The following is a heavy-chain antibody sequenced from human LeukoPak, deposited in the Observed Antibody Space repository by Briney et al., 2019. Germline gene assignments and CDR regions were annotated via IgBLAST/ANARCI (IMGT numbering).Heavy chain of an antibody. CDR3: ARGFVSLAAAGISSGYFDY. J-gene: IGHJ4*02. D-gene: IGHD6-13*01. CDR2: INPSGGST. CDR1: GYTFTGYY. Sequence: EASVKVSCKASGYTFTGYYMHWVRQAPGQGLEWMGIINPSGGSTSYAQKFQGRVTMTRDTSTSTVYMELSSLRSEDTAVYCCARGFVSLAAAGISSGYFDYWGQGTLVTVSS. V-gene: IGHV1-46*01.